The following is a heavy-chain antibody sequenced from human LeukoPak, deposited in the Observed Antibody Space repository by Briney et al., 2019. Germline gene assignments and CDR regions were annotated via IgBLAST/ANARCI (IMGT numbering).Heavy chain of an antibody. V-gene: IGHV3-48*01. CDR3: ARTNSGYDY. CDR2: ISYSSATI. J-gene: IGHJ4*02. D-gene: IGHD5-12*01. CDR1: GFTFDDYG. Sequence: GGSLRLSCAASGFTFDDYGMSWVRQAPGKGLEWVSYISYSSATIYYADSVRGRFTISRDNAKNSLYLQMNSLRVEDSAVYYCARTNSGYDYWGQGTLLTVSS.